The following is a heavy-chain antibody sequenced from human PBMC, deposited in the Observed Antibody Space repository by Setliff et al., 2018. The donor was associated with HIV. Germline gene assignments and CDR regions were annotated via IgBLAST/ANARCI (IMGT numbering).Heavy chain of an antibody. Sequence: ASVKVSCKASGYSLTSYSINWVRQAPGQGLEWMGYINPNTGNPTYAQGFTGRFVFSVDTPVSTAYLQIFSLKAEDTAVYYCTRDHTPPPNYDFWSGQEDLRNIFYYMDVWGTGTPVTVSS. D-gene: IGHD3-3*01. CDR1: GYSLTSYS. J-gene: IGHJ6*03. CDR3: TRDHTPPPNYDFWSGQEDLRNIFYYMDV. V-gene: IGHV7-4-1*01. CDR2: INPNTGNP.